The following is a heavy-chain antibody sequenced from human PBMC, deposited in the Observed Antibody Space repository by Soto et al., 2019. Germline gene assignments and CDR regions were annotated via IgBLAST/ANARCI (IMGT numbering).Heavy chain of an antibody. V-gene: IGHV1-69*06. CDR3: ATEVVTVTTLAYFDH. J-gene: IGHJ4*02. D-gene: IGHD2-21*02. CDR2: IIPIFGTA. CDR1: GTTFSTYA. Sequence: QVHLVQSGAEVKKSGSSVKVSCKASGTTFSTYAISWVRQAPGQGLEWMGRIIPIFGTADYAPDFQDRVTITADTSTSTAYMEMSRLRSEDTAVYYCATEVVTVTTLAYFDHWGQGTLVTVSS.